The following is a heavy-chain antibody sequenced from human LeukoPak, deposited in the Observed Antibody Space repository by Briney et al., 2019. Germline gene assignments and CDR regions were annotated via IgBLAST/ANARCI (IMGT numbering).Heavy chain of an antibody. Sequence: SAKVSCKASGYIFTSYYIHWVRQAPGQGLEWMGGIIPIFGTANYAQKFQGRVTITADESTSTAYMELSSLRSEDTAVYYCARDRRGLRYFDWLHYMDVWGKGTTVTVSS. D-gene: IGHD3-9*01. CDR1: GYIFTSYY. CDR3: ARDRRGLRYFDWLHYMDV. J-gene: IGHJ6*03. V-gene: IGHV1-69*13. CDR2: IIPIFGTA.